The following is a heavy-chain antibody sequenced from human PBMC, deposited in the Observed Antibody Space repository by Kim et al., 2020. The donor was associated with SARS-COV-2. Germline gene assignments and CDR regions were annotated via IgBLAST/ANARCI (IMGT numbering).Heavy chain of an antibody. Sequence: GGSLRLSCAASGFTFSSYWMHWVRQAPGKGLVWVSRINSDGSSTSYADSVKGRFTISRDNAKNTLYLQMNSLRAEDTAVYYCARVQGGRYCSSTSCYLWYFDLWGRGTLVTVSS. D-gene: IGHD2-2*01. CDR2: INSDGSST. J-gene: IGHJ2*01. CDR3: ARVQGGRYCSSTSCYLWYFDL. CDR1: GFTFSSYW. V-gene: IGHV3-74*01.